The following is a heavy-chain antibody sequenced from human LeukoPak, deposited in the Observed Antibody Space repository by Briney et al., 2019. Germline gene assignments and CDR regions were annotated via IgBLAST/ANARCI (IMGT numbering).Heavy chain of an antibody. J-gene: IGHJ4*02. CDR3: ATDYWGALNY. CDR1: GFTFSSYW. CDR2: INTDGSRT. V-gene: IGHV3-74*01. D-gene: IGHD7-27*01. Sequence: GGSLRLSCAASGFTFSSYWMHWVRQAPGKGLVWVSRINTDGSRTDYADSVRGRFTISRDNAKNTLYLQMNSLRAEDTAIYYCATDYWGALNYWGQGTLVTVSS.